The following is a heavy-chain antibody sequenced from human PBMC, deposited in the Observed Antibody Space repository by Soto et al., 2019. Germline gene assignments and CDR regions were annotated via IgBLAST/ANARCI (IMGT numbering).Heavy chain of an antibody. V-gene: IGHV1-8*02. CDR3: ARVVGRFYNIDY. D-gene: IGHD2-21*01. J-gene: IGHJ4*02. CDR2: MNPNSGNT. CDR1: GYTFTSYD. Sequence: ASVKVSCKASGYTFTSYDINWVRQATGQGLEWMGWMNPNSGNTGYAQKFQGRVTMTRNTYISTAYMELSSLRSEDTAVYYCARVVGRFYNIDYWGQGTLVTVSS.